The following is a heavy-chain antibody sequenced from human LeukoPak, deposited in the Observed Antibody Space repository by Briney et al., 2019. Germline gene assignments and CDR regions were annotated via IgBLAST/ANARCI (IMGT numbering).Heavy chain of an antibody. CDR2: INPNSGGT. CDR3: ARLKEDRGADRMTYYYYYMDV. J-gene: IGHJ6*03. V-gene: IGHV1-2*02. CDR1: GYTFTGYY. D-gene: IGHD3-10*01. Sequence: ASAKVSCKASGYTFTGYYMHWVRQAPGQGLERMGWINPNSGGTNYAQKFQGRVTITADESTSTAYMELSSLRSEDTAVYYCARLKEDRGADRMTYYYYYMDVWGKGTTVTISS.